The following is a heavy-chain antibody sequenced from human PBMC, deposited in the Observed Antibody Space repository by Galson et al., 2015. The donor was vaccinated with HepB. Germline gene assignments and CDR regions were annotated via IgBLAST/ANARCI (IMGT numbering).Heavy chain of an antibody. Sequence: SVKVSCKASGGTFSNYSISWVRQAPGQGLEWMGGIIPIFGTANYAQKFQGRVTITADESTSTAYMELSSLRSEDTAVYYCARDSYASGSYSDWFDPWGQGTLVTVSS. CDR2: IIPIFGTA. D-gene: IGHD3-10*01. V-gene: IGHV1-69*13. CDR3: ARDSYASGSYSDWFDP. CDR1: GGTFSNYS. J-gene: IGHJ5*02.